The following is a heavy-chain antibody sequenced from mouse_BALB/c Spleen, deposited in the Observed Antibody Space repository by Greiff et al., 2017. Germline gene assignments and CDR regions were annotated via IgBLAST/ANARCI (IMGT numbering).Heavy chain of an antibody. CDR3: ARSSLFAY. CDR2: IDPENGNT. CDR1: GFNIKDYY. V-gene: IGHV14-1*02. Sequence: EVQLQQSGAELVRPGALVKLSCKASGFNIKDYYMHWVKQRPEQGLEWIGWIDPENGNTIYDPKFQGKASITADTSSNTAYLQLSSLISEDTAVYYCARSSLFAYWGQGTLVTVSA. J-gene: IGHJ3*01.